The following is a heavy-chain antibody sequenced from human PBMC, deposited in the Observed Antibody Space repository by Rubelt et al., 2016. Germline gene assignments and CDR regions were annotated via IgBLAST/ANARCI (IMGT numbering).Heavy chain of an antibody. D-gene: IGHD3-10*01. CDR2: IIPIFGTA. V-gene: IGHV1-69*01. CDR1: GGTFSSYA. Sequence: QVQLVQSGAEVKKPGSSVKVSCKASGGTFSSYAISWVRQAPGPGLEWLGGIIPIFGTANYEQKCHGRVTITADESTSTAYMELSSLRSEDTAVYYCALLWFGELFRRDYWGQGTLVTVSS. J-gene: IGHJ4*02. CDR3: ALLWFGELFRRDY.